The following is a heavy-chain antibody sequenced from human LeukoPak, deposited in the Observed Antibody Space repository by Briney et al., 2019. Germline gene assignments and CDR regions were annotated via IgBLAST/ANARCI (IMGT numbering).Heavy chain of an antibody. J-gene: IGHJ4*02. CDR1: GFTFSSYA. V-gene: IGHV3-23*01. CDR2: ISGSGGST. Sequence: GGSLRLSCAASGFTFSSYAMSWVRQAPGKGLEWVSAISGSGGSTYYADSVKGRFTISRDNAKNSLYLQMNSLRAEDTAVYYCARDDRSVDILTGYYLDLIHDYWGQGTLVTVSS. CDR3: ARDDRSVDILTGYYLDLIHDY. D-gene: IGHD3-9*01.